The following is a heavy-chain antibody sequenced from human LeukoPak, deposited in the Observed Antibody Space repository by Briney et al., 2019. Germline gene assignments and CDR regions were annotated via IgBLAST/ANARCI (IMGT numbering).Heavy chain of an antibody. J-gene: IGHJ4*02. V-gene: IGHV4-34*01. D-gene: IGHD1-26*01. CDR1: GGSFSGYY. Sequence: PSETLSLTCAVYGGSFSGYYWSWIRQPPGKGLEWIGEINHSGSTNYNPSLKSRVTISVDTSKNQFSLKLSSVTAADTAVYYCARDSGSYRRGFDYWGQGTQVTVSS. CDR3: ARDSGSYRRGFDY. CDR2: INHSGST.